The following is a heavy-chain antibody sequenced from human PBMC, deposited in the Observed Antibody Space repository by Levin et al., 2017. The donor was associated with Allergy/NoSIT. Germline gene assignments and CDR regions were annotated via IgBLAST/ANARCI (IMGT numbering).Heavy chain of an antibody. CDR1: GFTFSNAW. CDR2: TTSKIDGGTT. D-gene: IGHD3-22*01. V-gene: IGHV3-15*01. J-gene: IGHJ3*02. CDR3: TTERRYFDRGGAFDS. Sequence: TAGGSLRLSCAASGFTFSNAWMSWVRQAPGKGLEWVGRTTSKIDGGTTDYAAPVKGRFTISRDDSKNTLYLQMNSLKTEDTAVYFCTTERRYFDRGGAFDSWGQGTMVTVSS.